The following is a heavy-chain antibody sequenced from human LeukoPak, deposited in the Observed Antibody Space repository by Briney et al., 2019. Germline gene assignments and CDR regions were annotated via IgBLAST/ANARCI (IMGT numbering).Heavy chain of an antibody. CDR3: ARDYADYVGYFFFDY. CDR2: ISGGGETT. CDR1: EFTFNNYA. D-gene: IGHD4-17*01. Sequence: GGSLRLSCAASEFTFNNYAMNWVRQAPGKGLEWVSSISGGGETTYYADSAKGRFTISRDNSQNTLYLQMNSLRAEDTAVYYCARDYADYVGYFFFDYWGQGTLVTVSS. J-gene: IGHJ4*02. V-gene: IGHV3-23*01.